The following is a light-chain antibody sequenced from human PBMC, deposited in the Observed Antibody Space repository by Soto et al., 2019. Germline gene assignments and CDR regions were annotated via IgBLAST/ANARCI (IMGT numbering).Light chain of an antibody. J-gene: IGKJ5*01. Sequence: DIQMTQSPSTLSGSVGDRVTITCRASQTISSWLAWYQQKPGKAPKLLIYKASTLKSGVPSRFSGSGSGTDFTLTISSLQPEDVATYFCQKYNSALTFGQGTRLEIK. CDR1: QTISSW. CDR3: QKYNSALT. CDR2: KAS. V-gene: IGKV1-5*03.